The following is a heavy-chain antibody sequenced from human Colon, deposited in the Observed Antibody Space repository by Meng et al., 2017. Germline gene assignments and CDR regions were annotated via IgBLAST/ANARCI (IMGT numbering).Heavy chain of an antibody. J-gene: IGHJ6*02. D-gene: IGHD6-19*01. CDR1: GFTFNYA. CDR3: AKDPRTAVPGGGYHYYGMDV. V-gene: IGHV3-23*01. CDR2: ISVTGDST. Sequence: GESLKISCAASGFTFNYALSWVRQAPGKGLEWVSSISVTGDSTYFAESVRGRFTISRDNSKKTVFLLMDSLRTEDTAVYYCAKDPRTAVPGGGYHYYGMDVWGQGTTVTVSS.